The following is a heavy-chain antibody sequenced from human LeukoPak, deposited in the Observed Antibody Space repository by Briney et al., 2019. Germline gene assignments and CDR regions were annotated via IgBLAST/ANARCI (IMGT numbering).Heavy chain of an antibody. CDR3: ARSSELRFLSTSF. CDR1: GGTFSSYA. CDR2: IIPIFGTA. Sequence: ASVKDSCKASGGTFSSYAISWVRQAPGQGLEWMGGIIPIFGTANYAQKFQGRVTITTDESTSTAYMELSSLRSEDTAVYYCARSSELRFLSTSFWGQGTLVTVSS. J-gene: IGHJ4*02. D-gene: IGHD3-3*01. V-gene: IGHV1-69*05.